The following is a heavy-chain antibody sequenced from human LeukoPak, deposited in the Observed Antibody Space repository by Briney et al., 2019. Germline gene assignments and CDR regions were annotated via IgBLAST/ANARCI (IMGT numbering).Heavy chain of an antibody. V-gene: IGHV1-8*01. CDR2: MNPNSGNA. CDR3: ARPHCSSTDCHPPEWFDP. Sequence: ASVRVSCKTSGYTFTNYDINWVRQATGQGLEWMGWMNPNSGNAGYAQKFQGRVTMTRNTSISTAYMELSSLRSEDTAVYYCARPHCSSTDCHPPEWFDPWGQGTLVTVSS. CDR1: GYTFTNYD. J-gene: IGHJ5*02. D-gene: IGHD2-2*01.